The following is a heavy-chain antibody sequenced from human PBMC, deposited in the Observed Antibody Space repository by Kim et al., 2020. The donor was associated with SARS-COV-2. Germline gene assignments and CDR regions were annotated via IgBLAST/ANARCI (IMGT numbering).Heavy chain of an antibody. Sequence: GGSLRLSCAASGFTFGGYGMNWVRQAPGKGLEWVSYISRSSSTIDYADSVKGRFTISRDNAKNSLYLQMNSLRDEDTAVYYCARDLDYDFWSGYYSVFDYWGQGTLVTVSS. CDR3: ARDLDYDFWSGYYSVFDY. CDR2: ISRSSSTI. D-gene: IGHD3-3*01. CDR1: GFTFGGYG. V-gene: IGHV3-48*02. J-gene: IGHJ4*02.